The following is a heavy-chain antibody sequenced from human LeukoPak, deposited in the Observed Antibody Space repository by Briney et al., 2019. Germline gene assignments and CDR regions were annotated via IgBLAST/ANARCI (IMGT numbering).Heavy chain of an antibody. CDR3: VKGYYYTCSGYENWFDP. D-gene: IGHD3-22*01. J-gene: IGHJ5*02. CDR1: GFTFSNYW. CDR2: IKSDGSST. Sequence: LTGGSLRLSCAASGFTFSNYWMHWVRQAPGEELVWVSRIKSDGSSTNYADSVKGRFTISRDNAKNTLFLQMNGLRAEDTAVYYCVKGYYYTCSGYENWFDPWGQGTLVTVSS. V-gene: IGHV3-74*01.